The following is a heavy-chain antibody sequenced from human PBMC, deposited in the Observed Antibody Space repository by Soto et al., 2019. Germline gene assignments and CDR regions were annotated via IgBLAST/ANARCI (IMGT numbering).Heavy chain of an antibody. J-gene: IGHJ4*02. CDR1: GFTFSNYA. V-gene: IGHV3-23*01. Sequence: EVQLLDSGGGLVQPGGSLRLSCAASGFTFSNYAMTWVRQGPGKGLEWVSGISGSGGRSYYADSVKGRFTISRDNSKSTLYLQMNSLRAEDTAVYYCAKAYFVWSSEQPYYFDYWCQGPLVTVSS. CDR2: ISGSGGRS. CDR3: AKAYFVWSSEQPYYFDY. D-gene: IGHD3-16*01.